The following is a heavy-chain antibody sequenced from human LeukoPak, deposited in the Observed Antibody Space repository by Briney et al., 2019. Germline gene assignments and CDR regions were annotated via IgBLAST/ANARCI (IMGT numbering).Heavy chain of an antibody. CDR2: FYTSGST. Sequence: SETLSLTCTVSGGSISSYYWSWIRQPAGKGLEWIGRFYTSGSTKYNPSLKSRVTMSEDTSKNQFSLKLSSVTAADTAVYYCARTTEGGYTYDYFYYYYMDVWGKGTTVTISS. V-gene: IGHV4-4*07. CDR3: ARTTEGGYTYDYFYYYYMDV. D-gene: IGHD5-18*01. J-gene: IGHJ6*03. CDR1: GGSISSYY.